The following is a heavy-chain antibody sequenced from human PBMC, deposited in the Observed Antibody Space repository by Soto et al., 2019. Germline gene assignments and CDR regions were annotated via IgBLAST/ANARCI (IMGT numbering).Heavy chain of an antibody. V-gene: IGHV1-69*13. D-gene: IGHD6-19*01. J-gene: IGHJ6*02. CDR2: IIPIFGTP. CDR1: GGTFSSYA. Sequence: GASVKVSCKASGGTFSSYAISWVRQAPGQGLEWMGGIIPIFGTPNYAQKFQGRVTITADESTSTAYMELSSLKSEDTAVYYCARDLGGGGWPLSHPDYGMDVWGQGTTVTVSS. CDR3: ARDLGGGGWPLSHPDYGMDV.